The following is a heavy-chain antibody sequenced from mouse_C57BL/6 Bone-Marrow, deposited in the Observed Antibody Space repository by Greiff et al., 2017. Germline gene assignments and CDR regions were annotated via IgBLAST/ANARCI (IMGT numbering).Heavy chain of an antibody. J-gene: IGHJ1*03. CDR1: GYAFSSSW. Sequence: QVQLKQSGPELVKPGASVKISCKASGYAFSSSWMNWVKQRPGKGLEWIGRIYPGDGDTNYNGKFKGKATLTADKSSSTAYMQLSSLTSEDSAVYFCHPSSYLYWYFDVWGTGTTVTVSS. V-gene: IGHV1-82*01. CDR2: IYPGDGDT. CDR3: HPSSYLYWYFDV. D-gene: IGHD1-1*01.